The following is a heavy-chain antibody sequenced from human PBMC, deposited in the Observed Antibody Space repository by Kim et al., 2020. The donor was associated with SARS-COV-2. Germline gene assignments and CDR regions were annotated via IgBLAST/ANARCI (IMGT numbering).Heavy chain of an antibody. V-gene: IGHV5-10-1*01. CDR3: AMSNYSTPYYYYYGMDV. Sequence: GESLKISCKGSGYSFTSYWISWVRQMPGKGLEWMGRIDPSDSYTNYSPSFQGHVTISADKSISTAYLQWSSLKASDTAMYYCAMSNYSTPYYYYYGMDVWGQGTTVTVSS. CDR2: IDPSDSYT. J-gene: IGHJ6*02. D-gene: IGHD4-4*01. CDR1: GYSFTSYW.